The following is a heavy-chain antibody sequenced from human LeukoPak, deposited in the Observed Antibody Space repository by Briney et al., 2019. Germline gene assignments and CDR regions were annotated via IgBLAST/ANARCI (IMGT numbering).Heavy chain of an antibody. Sequence: XXHWVRXAXGKGLEWVSCLSLDIASIAYAPSVHDPFTTSTHNATHSLYLQMTSLSAEDTALYYCAKGRTGTTTPLFDYWSQGTLVTVSS. CDR2: LSLDIASI. CDR3: AKGRTGTTTPLFDY. D-gene: IGHD1-7*01. J-gene: IGHJ4*02. CDR1: X. V-gene: IGHV3-9*01.